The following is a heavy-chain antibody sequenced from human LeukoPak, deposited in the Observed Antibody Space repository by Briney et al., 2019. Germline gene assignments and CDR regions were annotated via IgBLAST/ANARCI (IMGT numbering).Heavy chain of an antibody. Sequence: SETLSLTCAVYGGSFSGYYWSWIRQPPGKGLEWIGEINHSGSTNYNPSLKSRLTISVDTSKNQFSLKLSSVTAADTPVYYCARGDSSGRYYFDYWGEGTLVTVSS. V-gene: IGHV4-34*01. CDR2: INHSGST. CDR3: ARGDSSGRYYFDY. D-gene: IGHD6-19*01. CDR1: GGSFSGYY. J-gene: IGHJ4*02.